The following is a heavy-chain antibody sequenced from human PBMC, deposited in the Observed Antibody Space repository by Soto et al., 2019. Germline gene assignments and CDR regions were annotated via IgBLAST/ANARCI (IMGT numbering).Heavy chain of an antibody. D-gene: IGHD3-10*01. CDR1: GFTFRNYA. J-gene: IGHJ5*02. CDR2: ISDSGGVI. CDR3: AKDRAFWFGEGGWFDP. Sequence: EVQLLESGGGLVQPGGSLRLSCAASGFTFRNYAMIWVRQAPGKGLEWVSGISDSGGVIFYADSVRGRFTISRDNSKNTLYLQMSSLSAEDTAIYYCAKDRAFWFGEGGWFDPWGQGTLVTVSS. V-gene: IGHV3-23*01.